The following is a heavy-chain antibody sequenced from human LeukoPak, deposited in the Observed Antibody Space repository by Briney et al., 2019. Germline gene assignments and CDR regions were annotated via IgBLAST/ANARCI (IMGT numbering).Heavy chain of an antibody. CDR3: ARGSGIHAWNLQH. CDR1: DDSISDYY. D-gene: IGHD1-1*01. CDR2: TRYGGTT. Sequence: SETLSLTCSVSDDSISDYYWCWIRQPPGRGLEWIGYTRYGGTTSQNPSLKSRVTMSVDTSKNRLSLRLTSVTAADTAVYYCARGSGIHAWNLQHWGQGILVTASS. J-gene: IGHJ1*01. V-gene: IGHV4-59*01.